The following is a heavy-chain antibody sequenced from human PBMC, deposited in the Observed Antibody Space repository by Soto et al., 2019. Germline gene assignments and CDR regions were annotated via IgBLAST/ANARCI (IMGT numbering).Heavy chain of an antibody. Sequence: GGSLRLSCAASGFTFSSYGMHWVRQAPGKGLEWVAVIWYDGSNKYYADSVKGRFTISRDNSKNTLYLQMNSLRAEDTAVYYCARDTDPLRAVTYYFDYWGQGTLVTVSS. CDR1: GFTFSSYG. D-gene: IGHD4-17*01. J-gene: IGHJ4*02. CDR3: ARDTDPLRAVTYYFDY. V-gene: IGHV3-33*01. CDR2: IWYDGSNK.